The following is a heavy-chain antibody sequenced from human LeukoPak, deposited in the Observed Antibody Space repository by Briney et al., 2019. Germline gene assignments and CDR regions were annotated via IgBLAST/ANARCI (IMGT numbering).Heavy chain of an antibody. V-gene: IGHV4-59*01. D-gene: IGHD3-9*01. Sequence: SETLSLTCTVSGGSISSYYWSWIRQPPGKGLEWIGYIYYSGSTNYNPSLKSRVTISVDTPKNQFSLKLSSVTAADTAVYYCARLGQNYDILTGYYNGYYFDIWGQGTLVTVSS. CDR1: GGSISSYY. CDR3: ARLGQNYDILTGYYNGYYFDI. J-gene: IGHJ4*02. CDR2: IYYSGST.